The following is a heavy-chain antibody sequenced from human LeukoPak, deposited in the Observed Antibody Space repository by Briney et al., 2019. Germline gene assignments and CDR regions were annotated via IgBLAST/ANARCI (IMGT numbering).Heavy chain of an antibody. CDR3: ARTPVTVIRGVIEDGMDV. CDR2: IHPNTGRT. Sequence: ASVKVSCKPSGYAFTDYYLHWVRQAPGQGLEWMGWIHPNTGRTYYAQKFQGRVTMTRDTSLSTAYMDLSRLGSDDTAVYYCARTPVTVIRGVIEDGMDVWGQGTTVTVSS. V-gene: IGHV1-2*02. J-gene: IGHJ6*02. D-gene: IGHD3-10*01. CDR1: GYAFTDYY.